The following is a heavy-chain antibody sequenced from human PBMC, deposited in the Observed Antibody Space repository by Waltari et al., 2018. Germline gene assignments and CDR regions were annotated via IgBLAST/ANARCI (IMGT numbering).Heavy chain of an antibody. J-gene: IGHJ4*02. CDR1: GGSISSSSYY. D-gene: IGHD6-19*01. CDR2: IYYSGST. CDR3: ARLPDSGLFDY. V-gene: IGHV4-39*01. Sequence: QLQLQESGPGLVKPSETLSLTCTVSGGSISSSSYYWGWIRQPPGKGLEWIGSIYYSGSTYYNPSLKSRVTISVDTSKNQFSLKLSSVTAADTAVYYCARLPDSGLFDYWGQGTLVTVSS.